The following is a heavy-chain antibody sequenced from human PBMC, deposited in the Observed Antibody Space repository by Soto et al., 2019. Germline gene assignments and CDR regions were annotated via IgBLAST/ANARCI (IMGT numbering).Heavy chain of an antibody. Sequence: QVQLQQSGPGLVKPSQTLSLTCAISGDSVSSNSAAWNWIRQSPSRGLEWLGRTYYRSKWYNDYAVSVKSRITINPDTSKNQFSLQLNSVTPEDTAVYYCARGARYSYGYGPPGAFDIWGQGTMVTVSS. D-gene: IGHD5-18*01. CDR2: TYYRSKWYN. CDR1: GDSVSSNSAA. CDR3: ARGARYSYGYGPPGAFDI. V-gene: IGHV6-1*01. J-gene: IGHJ3*02.